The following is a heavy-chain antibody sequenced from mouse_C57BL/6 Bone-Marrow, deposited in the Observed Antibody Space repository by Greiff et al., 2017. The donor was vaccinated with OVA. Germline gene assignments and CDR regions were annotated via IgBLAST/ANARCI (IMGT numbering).Heavy chain of an antibody. J-gene: IGHJ3*01. D-gene: IGHD3-2*02. CDR1: GYTFTSYW. V-gene: IGHV1-61*01. CDR2: IYPSDSAT. Sequence: QVQLQQPGAELVRPGSSVKLSCKASGYTFTSYWMDWVKQRPGQGLEWIGNIYPSDSATHYNQKFKDKATLTVDKSSSTAYMQLSSLTSEDSAVYYCAREGSSGYEGFAYWGQGTLVTVSA. CDR3: AREGSSGYEGFAY.